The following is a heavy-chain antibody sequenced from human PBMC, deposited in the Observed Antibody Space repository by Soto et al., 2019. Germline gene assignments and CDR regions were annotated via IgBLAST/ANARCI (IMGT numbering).Heavy chain of an antibody. CDR3: AKDGNNGYAFDH. CDR1: GFTFSTYA. V-gene: IGHV3-23*01. J-gene: IGHJ4*02. Sequence: LRLSCAASGFTFSTYAMSWVRQAPGTGLEWVSGVTNLGGTINYADSVKGRFTISRDNSKNTLYLQMSSLRAEDTAVYYCAKDGNNGYAFDHWGQGTLVTVSS. D-gene: IGHD2-2*03. CDR2: VTNLGGTI.